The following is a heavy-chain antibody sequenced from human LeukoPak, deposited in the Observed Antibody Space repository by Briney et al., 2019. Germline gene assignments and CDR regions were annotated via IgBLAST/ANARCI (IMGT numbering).Heavy chain of an antibody. V-gene: IGHV3-15*01. Sequence: PGGSLRLSCAGSGFTFSDAWMNWLRQAPGKGLEWVGRIKSKVHGGTLEYAAPVKGRFTISRDDSENTLHLQMSSLTTEDTAVYYCARDLGAYSGNNWFDPWGQGTLVTVSS. CDR2: IKSKVHGGTL. CDR3: ARDLGAYSGNNWFDP. CDR1: GFTFSDAW. J-gene: IGHJ5*02. D-gene: IGHD1-26*01.